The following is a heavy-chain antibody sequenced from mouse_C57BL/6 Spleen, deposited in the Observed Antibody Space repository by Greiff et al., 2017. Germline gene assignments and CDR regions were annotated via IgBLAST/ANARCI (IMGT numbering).Heavy chain of an antibody. V-gene: IGHV1-55*01. CDR3: ARSRGSSPYWYFDV. J-gene: IGHJ1*03. D-gene: IGHD1-1*01. Sequence: QVQLQQSGAELVKPGASVKMSCKASGYTFTSYWITWVKQRPGQGLEWIGDIYPGSGSTNYNEKFKSKATLTVDTSSSTAYMQLSSLTSEDSAVYYCARSRGSSPYWYFDVWGTGTTVTVSS. CDR2: IYPGSGST. CDR1: GYTFTSYW.